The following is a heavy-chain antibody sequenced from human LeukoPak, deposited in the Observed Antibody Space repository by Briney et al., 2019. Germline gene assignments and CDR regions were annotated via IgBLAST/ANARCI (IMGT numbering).Heavy chain of an antibody. CDR2: ISYDGSDK. Sequence: PGGSLRLSCAASGFTFSSCAISWVRQAPGKGLEWVAIISYDGSDKYYAESAKGRFTISRDNSKNTVFLQMNSLRPEDTAVYYCAKDYDILTGYSEYFQHWGQGTLVTVSS. CDR3: AKDYDILTGYSEYFQH. D-gene: IGHD3-9*01. CDR1: GFTFSSCA. J-gene: IGHJ1*01. V-gene: IGHV3-30*18.